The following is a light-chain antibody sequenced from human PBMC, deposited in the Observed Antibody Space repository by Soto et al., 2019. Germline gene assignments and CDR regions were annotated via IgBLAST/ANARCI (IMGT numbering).Light chain of an antibody. J-gene: IGLJ2*01. CDR3: SSYTTSTLV. Sequence: QSALTQPPSVSGSPGQSVTISCTGTSGDIGTYNRVSWYQQTPGTAPKVMIYEVSNRPSGVPDRFSGSQSGNTASLTISGLQAEDEAGYYCSSYTTSTLVFGGGTKLTVL. V-gene: IGLV2-18*02. CDR1: SGDIGTYNR. CDR2: EVS.